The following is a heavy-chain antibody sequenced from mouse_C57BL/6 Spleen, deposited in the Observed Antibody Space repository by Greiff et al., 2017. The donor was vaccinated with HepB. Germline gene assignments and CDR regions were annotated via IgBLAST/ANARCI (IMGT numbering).Heavy chain of an antibody. CDR2: ISDGGSYT. D-gene: IGHD4-1*01. CDR1: GFTFSSYA. CDR3: ARDLGRAAMDY. V-gene: IGHV5-4*01. Sequence: EVKLMESGGGLVKPGGSLKLSCAASGFTFSSYAMSWVRQTPEKRLEWVATISDGGSYTYYPDNVKGRFTISRDNAKNNLYLQMSHLKSEDTAMYYCARDLGRAAMDYWGQGTSVTVSS. J-gene: IGHJ4*01.